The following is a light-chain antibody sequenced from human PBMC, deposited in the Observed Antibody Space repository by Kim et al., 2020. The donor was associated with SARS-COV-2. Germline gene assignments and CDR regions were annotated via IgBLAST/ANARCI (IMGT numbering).Light chain of an antibody. CDR1: NMGSKS. CDR2: YDS. Sequence: AAGKTARSTCGGNNMGSKSVHGYQQQPGPAPVLVMYYDSDRPSGIPERFSGSNSGNTATLTISRVEAGDEANYDCQVWDSTSDNPVFGGGTKLTVL. CDR3: QVWDSTSDNPV. J-gene: IGLJ3*02. V-gene: IGLV3-21*04.